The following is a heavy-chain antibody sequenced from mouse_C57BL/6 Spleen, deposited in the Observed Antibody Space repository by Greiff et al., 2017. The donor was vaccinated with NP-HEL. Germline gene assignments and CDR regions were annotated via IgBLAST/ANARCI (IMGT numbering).Heavy chain of an antibody. CDR3: ARGDGNYYFDY. CDR2: ISYSGST. V-gene: IGHV3-1*01. D-gene: IGHD2-1*01. J-gene: IGHJ2*01. Sequence: VQLKESGPGMVKPSQSLSLTCTVTGYSITSGYDWHWIRHFPGNKLEWMGYISYSGSTNYNPSLKSRISITHDTSKNHFFLKLNSVTTEDTATYYCARGDGNYYFDYWGQGTTLTVSS. CDR1: GYSITSGYD.